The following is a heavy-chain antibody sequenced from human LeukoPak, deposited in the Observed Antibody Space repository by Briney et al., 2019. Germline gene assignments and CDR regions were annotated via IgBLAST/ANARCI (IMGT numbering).Heavy chain of an antibody. CDR2: ISSSGSTI. D-gene: IGHD3-10*01. J-gene: IGHJ4*02. CDR1: GFTFSDYY. Sequence: GGSLRLSCAASGFTFSDYYMSWIRQAPGKGLEWVSYISSSGSTIYYADSVKGRFTISRDNAKNSLYLQMNSLRAEDTAVYYCATSLLWFGELTVHFDYWGQGTLVTVSS. V-gene: IGHV3-11*01. CDR3: ATSLLWFGELTVHFDY.